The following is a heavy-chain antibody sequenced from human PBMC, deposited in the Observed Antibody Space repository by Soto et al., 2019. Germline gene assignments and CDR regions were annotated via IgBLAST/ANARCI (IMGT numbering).Heavy chain of an antibody. V-gene: IGHV4-31*03. Sequence: SETLSLTCTVSRGSISSGGYYWSWIRQHPGTGLEWIGYIYYSGRTYYKPSLKSRVTISVDTSKSPFSLKLSSVTAADTAVYYCARARGGLGADAFDIWGQGTMVTVSS. D-gene: IGHD1-26*01. CDR1: RGSISSGGYY. CDR2: IYYSGRT. CDR3: ARARGGLGADAFDI. J-gene: IGHJ3*02.